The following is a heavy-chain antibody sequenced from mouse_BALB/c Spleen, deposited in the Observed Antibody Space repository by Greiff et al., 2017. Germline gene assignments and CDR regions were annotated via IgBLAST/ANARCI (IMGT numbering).Heavy chain of an antibody. V-gene: IGHV1-7*01. CDR1: GYTFTSYW. Sequence: QVQLKQSGAELAKPGASVKMSCKASGYTFTSYWMHWVKQRPGQGLEWIGYINPSTGYTEYNQKFKDKATLTADKSSSTAYMQLSSLTSEDSAVYYCARSRGYDGPFAYWGQGTLVTVSA. CDR2: INPSTGYT. CDR3: ARSRGYDGPFAY. J-gene: IGHJ3*01. D-gene: IGHD2-2*01.